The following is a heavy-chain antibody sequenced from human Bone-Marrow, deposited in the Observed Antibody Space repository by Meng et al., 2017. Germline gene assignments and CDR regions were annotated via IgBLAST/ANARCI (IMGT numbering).Heavy chain of an antibody. CDR3: AKSNYYGSGSPVSQIDY. CDR2: ISWNSGSI. CDR1: GFTFDDYA. V-gene: IGHV3-9*01. J-gene: IGHJ4*02. Sequence: SLKISCAASGFTFDDYAMHWVWQAPGKGLEWVSGISWNSGSIGYADSVKGRFTISRDNAKNSLYLQMNSLRAEDTALYYCAKSNYYGSGSPVSQIDYWGQGTLVTVSS. D-gene: IGHD3-10*01.